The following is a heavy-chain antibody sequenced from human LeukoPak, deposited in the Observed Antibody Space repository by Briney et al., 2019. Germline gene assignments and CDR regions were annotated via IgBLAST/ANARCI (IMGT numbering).Heavy chain of an antibody. CDR2: ISSSSSYI. Sequence: PVGSLRLSCAASGFTFSSYSMNWVRQAPGKGLEWVSSISSSSSYIYYADSVKGRFTISRDNAKNSLYLQMNSLRAEDTAVYYCARDSYDNGPIDYWGQGTLVTVSS. CDR1: GFTFSSYS. J-gene: IGHJ4*02. V-gene: IGHV3-21*01. CDR3: ARDSYDNGPIDY. D-gene: IGHD1-1*01.